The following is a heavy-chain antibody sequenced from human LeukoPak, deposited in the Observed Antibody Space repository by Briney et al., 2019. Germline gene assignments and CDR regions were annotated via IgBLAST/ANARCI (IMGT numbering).Heavy chain of an antibody. CDR2: INSDASST. Sequence: PGGSLRLSCAASGFTFSGYWMHWVRQAPGKGLVWVSRINSDASSTSYADSVKGRFTVSRDNAKNTLYLQMNSLRAEDTAAYFCAKCARYSGYDSDFDYWGQGTLVTVSS. D-gene: IGHD5-12*01. J-gene: IGHJ4*02. CDR1: GFTFSGYW. V-gene: IGHV3-74*01. CDR3: AKCARYSGYDSDFDY.